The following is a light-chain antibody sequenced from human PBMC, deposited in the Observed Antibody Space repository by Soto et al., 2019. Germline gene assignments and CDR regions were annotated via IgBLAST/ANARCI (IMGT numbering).Light chain of an antibody. J-gene: IGKJ2*01. Sequence: EIVLTQSPATLSLSPGERATLSCRASQSVSSYLAWYQQKPGQAPRLLIYDASNRATGIPARFSGSGSETDFTLTISSPEPEDFAVYYCQQRSNGYTFGQGTKLEIK. CDR1: QSVSSY. V-gene: IGKV3-11*01. CDR3: QQRSNGYT. CDR2: DAS.